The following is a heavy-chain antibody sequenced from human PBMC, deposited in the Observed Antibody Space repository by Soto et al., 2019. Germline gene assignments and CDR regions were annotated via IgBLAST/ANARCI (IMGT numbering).Heavy chain of an antibody. J-gene: IGHJ3*02. V-gene: IGHV3-74*01. Sequence: EVQLVESGGGLVQPGGSLRLSCAASGFTFSSYWMHWVRQAPGKGLVWVSRINSDGSSTSYADSVKGRFTISRDNAKNTVYLQMNSLRAEDTAVYYCARVRNFDDYYAFDIWGQGTMVTVSS. CDR3: ARVRNFDDYYAFDI. D-gene: IGHD1-26*01. CDR1: GFTFSSYW. CDR2: INSDGSST.